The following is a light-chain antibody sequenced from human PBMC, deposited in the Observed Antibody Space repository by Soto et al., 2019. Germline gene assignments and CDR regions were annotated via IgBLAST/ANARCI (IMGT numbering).Light chain of an antibody. J-gene: IGKJ5*01. Sequence: DIQMTQSPSSVSASVGDRVTITCRASQDVSSWLAWYQQKPGKAHNLLIYAAYSLQSGVQSRFSGSGSETDFTLTINSLQPEDFATYYCQQANSFPITFGQGTRLEIK. CDR2: AAY. V-gene: IGKV1D-12*01. CDR3: QQANSFPIT. CDR1: QDVSSW.